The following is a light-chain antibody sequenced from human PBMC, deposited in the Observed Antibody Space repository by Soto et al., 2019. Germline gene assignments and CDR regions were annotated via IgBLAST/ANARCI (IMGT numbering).Light chain of an antibody. J-gene: IGKJ1*01. CDR2: GAS. V-gene: IGKV3-15*01. Sequence: EIVMTQAPATLSVSPGERATLSCRASQSVSSNLAWYQQKPGQTPRLLIYGASTRATGTPARFSGSGSGTEFILTISSLQSEDFATYYCQQYHKWLWTFGQGTKVEI. CDR1: QSVSSN. CDR3: QQYHKWLWT.